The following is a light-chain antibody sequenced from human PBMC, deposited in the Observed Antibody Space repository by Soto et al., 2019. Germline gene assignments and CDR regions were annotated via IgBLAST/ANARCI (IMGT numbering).Light chain of an antibody. V-gene: IGKV3-11*01. CDR2: DAS. J-gene: IGKJ5*01. Sequence: EILLTHSRPTLSVAPGERDTISCRASQSVSSYLAWYQQKPGQAPRLLIYDASSWATGVPARFSGSGSGTDFTLTISSLQPDDFSVYYCQQHNKWPITCGQGTRLEIK. CDR3: QQHNKWPIT. CDR1: QSVSSY.